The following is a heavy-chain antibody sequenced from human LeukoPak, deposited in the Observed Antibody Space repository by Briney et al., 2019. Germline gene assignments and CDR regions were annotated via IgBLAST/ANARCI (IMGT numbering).Heavy chain of an antibody. V-gene: IGHV4-34*01. Sequence: SETLSLTCAVYGGSFSGYYWSWIRQPPGKGLEWIGEINHSGSTNYNPSLKSRVTISVDTSKNQFSLKLSSVTAADTAVYYCARIVSWFDPWGQGTLVTVSS. CDR3: ARIVSWFDP. CDR2: INHSGST. D-gene: IGHD3-22*01. J-gene: IGHJ5*02. CDR1: GGSFSGYY.